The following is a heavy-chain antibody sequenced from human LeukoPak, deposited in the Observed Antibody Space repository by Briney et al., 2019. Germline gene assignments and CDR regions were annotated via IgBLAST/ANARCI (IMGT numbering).Heavy chain of an antibody. Sequence: GGSLRLSCAASGFTFSSYSMNWVRQAPGKGLEWVSSISSSSSYIYYADSVKGRFTISRDNAKNSLYLQMNSLRAEDTAVYYCAKLRDYYDSSGPDYWGQGTLVTVSS. CDR2: ISSSSSYI. CDR1: GFTFSSYS. J-gene: IGHJ4*02. V-gene: IGHV3-21*01. D-gene: IGHD3-22*01. CDR3: AKLRDYYDSSGPDY.